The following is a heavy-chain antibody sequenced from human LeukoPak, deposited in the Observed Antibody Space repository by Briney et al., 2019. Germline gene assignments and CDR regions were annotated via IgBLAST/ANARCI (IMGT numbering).Heavy chain of an antibody. V-gene: IGHV1-24*01. CDR1: GYTFTGYY. CDR2: FDPEDGET. D-gene: IGHD7-27*01. CDR3: ATSAGDPIAFDY. Sequence: ASVKVSCKASGYTFTGYYMHWVRQAPGKGLEWMGGFDPEDGETIYAQKCQGRVTMTEDTSTDTAYMELSSLRSEDTAVYYCATSAGDPIAFDYWGQGTLVTVSS. J-gene: IGHJ4*02.